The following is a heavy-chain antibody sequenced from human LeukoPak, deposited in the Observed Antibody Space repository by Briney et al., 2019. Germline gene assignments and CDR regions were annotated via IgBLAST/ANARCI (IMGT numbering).Heavy chain of an antibody. Sequence: PGGSLRLSCAASGFTFTSYNMNWVRQAPGKGLEWVSSISTSGTIYYADSVRGRFTISRDSAKNTLYLQMDSLRDGDTAVHYCARQFDHWGQGTLVTVSS. CDR2: ISTSGTI. CDR3: ARQFDH. CDR1: GFTFTSYN. J-gene: IGHJ4*02. V-gene: IGHV3-69-1*01.